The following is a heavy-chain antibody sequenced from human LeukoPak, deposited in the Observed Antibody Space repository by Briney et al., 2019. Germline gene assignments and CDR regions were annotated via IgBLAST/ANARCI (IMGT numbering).Heavy chain of an antibody. Sequence: GESLKTSFKGSGYSFSSYCIGWVRQMPGKGLEWMGIIYPGDSDTRSSPSFQGQVTISADKSISTAYLQWSSLKASDTAMYYCARHSRVGSTWTHFDYWGRGTLVTVSS. J-gene: IGHJ4*02. CDR1: GYSFSSYC. D-gene: IGHD3/OR15-3a*01. CDR3: ARHSRVGSTWTHFDY. CDR2: IYPGDSDT. V-gene: IGHV5-51*01.